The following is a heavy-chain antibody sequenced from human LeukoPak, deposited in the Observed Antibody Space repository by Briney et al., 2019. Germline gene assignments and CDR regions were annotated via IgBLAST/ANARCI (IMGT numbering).Heavy chain of an antibody. CDR2: LYYSGST. V-gene: IGHV4-59*08. D-gene: IGHD6-19*01. CDR3: ARHSPGWHVDY. Sequence: SETLSLTCTVSGGSISSHSWSWIRQPPGKGLEWIGYLYYSGSTNYNPSLKSRVTMTADTSKNQFSLKLTSVTAADTAVYYCARHSPGWHVDYWGQGILVTV. CDR1: GGSISSHS. J-gene: IGHJ4*02.